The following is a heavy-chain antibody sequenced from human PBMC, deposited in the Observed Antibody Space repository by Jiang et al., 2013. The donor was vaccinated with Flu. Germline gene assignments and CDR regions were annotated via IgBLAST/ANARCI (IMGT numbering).Heavy chain of an antibody. CDR2: IYTSGST. D-gene: IGHD1-26*01. CDR3: ARVWWELRVPHDAFDI. V-gene: IGHV4-61*02. Sequence: AGKGLEWIGRIYTSGSTNYNPSLKSRVTISVDTSKNQFSLKLSSVTAADTAVYYCARVWWELRVPHDAFDIWGQGTMVTVSS. J-gene: IGHJ3*02.